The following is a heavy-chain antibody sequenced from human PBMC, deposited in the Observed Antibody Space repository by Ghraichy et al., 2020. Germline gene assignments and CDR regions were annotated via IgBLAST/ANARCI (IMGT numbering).Heavy chain of an antibody. D-gene: IGHD3-9*01. V-gene: IGHV4-39*01. CDR3: ARQQGYYDILSPFDP. Sequence: PSLTCTVSGGSISSSAYYWGWICQPPGKGLEWIGSIHYSGSTYYNPSLESRVTTSVDTSKNQFSLKLTSVTAADTAVYYCARQQGYYDILSPFDPWGQGTLVTVSS. CDR2: IHYSGST. CDR1: GGSISSSAYY. J-gene: IGHJ5*02.